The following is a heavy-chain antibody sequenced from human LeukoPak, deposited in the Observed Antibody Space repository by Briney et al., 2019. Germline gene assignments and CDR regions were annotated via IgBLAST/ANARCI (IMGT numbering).Heavy chain of an antibody. CDR1: GGSFSGYY. CDR3: ARGWAVVVVAATGYFDY. CDR2: INHSGST. V-gene: IGHV4-34*01. J-gene: IGHJ4*02. D-gene: IGHD2-15*01. Sequence: PSETLSLTCAVYGGSFSGYYWSWIRQPPGKGLEWIGEINHSGSTNYNPSLKSRVTISVDTSKNQFSLKLSSVTAADTAVYYCARGWAVVVVAATGYFDYWGQGTLVTVSS.